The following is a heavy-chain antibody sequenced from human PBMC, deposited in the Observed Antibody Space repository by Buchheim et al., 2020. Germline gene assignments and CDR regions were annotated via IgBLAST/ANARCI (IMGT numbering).Heavy chain of an antibody. V-gene: IGHV1-2*06. CDR1: GYTFTNYY. CDR2: INPNSGGT. CDR3: ARQERGDLGY. D-gene: IGHD3-16*01. Sequence: QVQLVQSGSEVKMPGASVKVSCKASGYTFTNYYMHWVRQAPGQGLEWMGRINPNSGGTKYPQRFQDRVTMTRDTSISTAYMGLSRLRSDDTAVYYCARQERGDLGYGGQGTL. J-gene: IGHJ4*02.